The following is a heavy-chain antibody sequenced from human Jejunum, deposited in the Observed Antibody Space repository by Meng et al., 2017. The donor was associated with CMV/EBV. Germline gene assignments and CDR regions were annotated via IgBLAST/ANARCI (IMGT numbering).Heavy chain of an antibody. CDR1: TFSNYW. CDR2: IKNDGSEK. V-gene: IGHV3-7*01. CDR3: ARDMYYVSSGFFGREDY. J-gene: IGHJ4*02. D-gene: IGHD3-22*01. Sequence: TFSNYWMNWLRQAPGKGLEWVANIKNDGSEKYYVNSVKGRFTISRDNAKNSLYLQMNSLRAEDTAVYYCARDMYYVSSGFFGREDYWGQGTLVTVSS.